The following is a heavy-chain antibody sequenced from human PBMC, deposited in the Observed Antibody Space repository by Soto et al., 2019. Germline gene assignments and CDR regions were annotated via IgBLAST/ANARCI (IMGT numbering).Heavy chain of an antibody. CDR3: AKYASRRSSLFDY. CDR1: GFTFSDSA. V-gene: IGHV3-23*01. J-gene: IGHJ4*02. CDR2: ISGSGGRT. D-gene: IGHD2-8*01. Sequence: LRLSCEASGFTFSDSAMSWVRQAPGKGVEWVSGISGSGGRTDYADSVKGRFIISRDNSKNKIYLQMNSLRAEDTAVYYCAKYASRRSSLFDYWGQGTLVTLSS.